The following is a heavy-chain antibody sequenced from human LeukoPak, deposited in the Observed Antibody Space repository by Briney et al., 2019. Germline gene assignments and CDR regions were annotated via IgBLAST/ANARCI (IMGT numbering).Heavy chain of an antibody. J-gene: IGHJ4*02. CDR2: IHGSGGNT. CDR3: AKSKFATSAYDGSLDS. CDR1: GFTFSNYA. V-gene: IGHV3-23*01. Sequence: GGSLRLSCAASGFTFSNYAMSWVRQAPGKGLEWVSTIHGSGGNTYYADSVKGRFTTSRDSPKNTLYLELNSLRAEDTAVYYCAKSKFATSAYDGSLDSWGQGTLVTVSS. D-gene: IGHD5-12*01.